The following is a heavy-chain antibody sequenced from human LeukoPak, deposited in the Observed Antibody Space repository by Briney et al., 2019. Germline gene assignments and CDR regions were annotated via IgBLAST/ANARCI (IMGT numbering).Heavy chain of an antibody. Sequence: PSQTLSLTCTVSGGSISSGSYYWSWIRQPAGKGLGWIGRIYTSVSTNYHPSLKSRVTISVDTSKNQFSLKLSSVTAADTAVYYCAARRRGTEVDYWGQGTLVTVSS. CDR3: AARRRGTEVDY. V-gene: IGHV4-61*02. CDR2: IYTSVST. D-gene: IGHD1-1*01. CDR1: GGSISSGSYY. J-gene: IGHJ4*02.